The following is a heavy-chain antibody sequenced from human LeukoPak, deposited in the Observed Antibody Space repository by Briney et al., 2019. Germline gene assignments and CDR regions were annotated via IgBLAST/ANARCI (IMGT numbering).Heavy chain of an antibody. CDR3: ARFSGYDSSVDY. V-gene: IGHV4-30-4*01. Sequence: SQTLSLTCTVTGGSISSGDYYWSWIRQPPGKGLEWIGYIYYSGSTSYNPSLKSRVTISVDTSKNQFSLKVSSVTAADTAVYYCARFSGYDSSVDYWGQGTLVTVPS. CDR2: IYYSGST. J-gene: IGHJ4*02. CDR1: GGSISSGDYY. D-gene: IGHD5-12*01.